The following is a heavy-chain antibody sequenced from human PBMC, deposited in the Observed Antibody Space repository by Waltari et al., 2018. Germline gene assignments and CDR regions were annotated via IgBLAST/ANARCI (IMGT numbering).Heavy chain of an antibody. CDR1: GGSISSGSYY. Sequence: QVQLQESGPGLVKPSQTLSLTCTVSGGSISSGSYYWSWIRQPAGQGLEWIGRIYTSGSTNYNPSLKSRVTISVDTSKNQFSLKLSSVTAADTAVYYCAREAGGYSYGYLNYYYYGMDVWGQGTTVTVSS. V-gene: IGHV4-61*02. CDR3: AREAGGYSYGYLNYYYYGMDV. D-gene: IGHD5-18*01. J-gene: IGHJ6*02. CDR2: IYTSGST.